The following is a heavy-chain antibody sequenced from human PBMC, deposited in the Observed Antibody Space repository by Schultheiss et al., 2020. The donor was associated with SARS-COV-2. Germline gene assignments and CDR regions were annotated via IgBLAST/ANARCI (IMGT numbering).Heavy chain of an antibody. D-gene: IGHD4-23*01. CDR2: IYPDNSDT. V-gene: IGHV5-51*01. J-gene: IGHJ4*02. CDR1: GYSFTSYW. Sequence: GESLKISCKGSGYSFTSYWIAWVRQMPGKGLEWMGIIYPDNSDTRYSPSFQGQATISADKSTNTAYLQWSSLRASDTAMFYCAREARNYGGYFDSWGQGTLVTVSS. CDR3: AREARNYGGYFDS.